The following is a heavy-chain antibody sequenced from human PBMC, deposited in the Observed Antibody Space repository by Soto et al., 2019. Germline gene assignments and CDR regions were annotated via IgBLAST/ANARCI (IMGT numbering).Heavy chain of an antibody. D-gene: IGHD2-2*01. CDR2: IGESGTPT. J-gene: IGHJ6*02. CDR1: GFSVSSYV. CDR3: ARYIPGVRYYGMDV. Sequence: HGGSLGISCAASGFSVSSYVMKGVRQAPGKGLEWVSLIGESGTPTYYADSVKGRFTISRDNSGNTLFLEMYSLRAEDTAVYYCARYIPGVRYYGMDVWGQGTTVTVSS. V-gene: IGHV3-23*01.